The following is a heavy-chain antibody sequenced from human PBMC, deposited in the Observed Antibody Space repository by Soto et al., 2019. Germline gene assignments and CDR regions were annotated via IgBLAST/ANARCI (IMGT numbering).Heavy chain of an antibody. CDR3: ARGFPIDFWSGYSWFDP. V-gene: IGHV4-31*03. CDR2: IYYSGST. J-gene: IGHJ5*02. CDR1: GGSISSGGYY. D-gene: IGHD3-3*01. Sequence: PSETLSLTCTVSGGSISSGGYYWSWIRQHPGKGLEWIGYIYYSGSTYYNPSLKSRVTISVDTSKNQFSLKLSSVTAADTAVYYCARGFPIDFWSGYSWFDPWGQGTLVTVSS.